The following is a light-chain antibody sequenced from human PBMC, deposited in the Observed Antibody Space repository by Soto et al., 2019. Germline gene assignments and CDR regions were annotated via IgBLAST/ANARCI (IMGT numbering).Light chain of an antibody. Sequence: QSVLTQPPSVSGAPGQTVTISCAGSTSNFGAGYDVHWYQQFPRTAPRLLIFGNNNRPSGVPDRFSGSKSATSASLAITGLQAEDEADYYCQSYDIGLSAYVFGTGTKVTVL. CDR3: QSYDIGLSAYV. CDR1: TSNFGAGYD. J-gene: IGLJ1*01. V-gene: IGLV1-40*01. CDR2: GNN.